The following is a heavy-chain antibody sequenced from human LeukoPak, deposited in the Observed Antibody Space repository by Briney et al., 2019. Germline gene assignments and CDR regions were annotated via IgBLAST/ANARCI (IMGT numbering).Heavy chain of an antibody. V-gene: IGHV1-69*04. CDR1: GGTFSSYA. CDR2: IIPIFGIA. CDR3: ARGSYYYDSSGPEAP. D-gene: IGHD3-22*01. J-gene: IGHJ5*02. Sequence: SVKVSCKASGGTFSSYAISWVRQAPGQGLEWMGRIIPIFGIANYAQKFQGRVTITANKSTSTAYMELSSLRSEDTAVYYCARGSYYYDSSGPEAPWGQGTLVTVSS.